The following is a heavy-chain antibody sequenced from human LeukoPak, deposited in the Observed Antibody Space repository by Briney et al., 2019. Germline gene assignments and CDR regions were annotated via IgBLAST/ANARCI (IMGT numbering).Heavy chain of an antibody. Sequence: PGGSLRLPCAASGFTFSDYYMSWIRQAPGKGLEWVSYISSSGSTIYYADSVKGRFTISRDNAKNSLYLQMNSLRAEDTAVYYCAKGYCGGDCAGPFDYWGQGTLVTVSS. CDR2: ISSSGSTI. D-gene: IGHD2-21*02. J-gene: IGHJ4*02. CDR1: GFTFSDYY. V-gene: IGHV3-11*04. CDR3: AKGYCGGDCAGPFDY.